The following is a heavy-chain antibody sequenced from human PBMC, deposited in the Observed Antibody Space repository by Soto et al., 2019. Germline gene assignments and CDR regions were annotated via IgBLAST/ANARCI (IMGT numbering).Heavy chain of an antibody. D-gene: IGHD1-26*01. CDR3: ANSQGGGPQGS. CDR1: GYTFTTYY. V-gene: IGHV1-46*01. J-gene: IGHJ5*02. Sequence: ASVKVSCKASGYTFTTYYMHWVRQAPGQGLEWMGIINPSGGSTNYAQKFQGRVTMTRDTSTSTVYMELSSLRSEDTASYYCANSQGGGPQGSWGQGTLVTVSS. CDR2: INPSGGST.